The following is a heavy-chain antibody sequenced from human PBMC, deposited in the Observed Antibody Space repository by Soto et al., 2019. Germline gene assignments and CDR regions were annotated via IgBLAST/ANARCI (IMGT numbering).Heavy chain of an antibody. J-gene: IGHJ5*02. CDR2: IIPIFGTA. Sequence: ASVKVSCKASGGTFSSYAISWVRQAPGQGLEWMGGIIPIFGTANYAQKFQGRVTITADESTSTAYMELSSLRSEDTAVYYCARFSSGGSYHNWFDPWGQGTLVTVSS. V-gene: IGHV1-69*13. CDR1: GGTFSSYA. D-gene: IGHD1-26*01. CDR3: ARFSSGGSYHNWFDP.